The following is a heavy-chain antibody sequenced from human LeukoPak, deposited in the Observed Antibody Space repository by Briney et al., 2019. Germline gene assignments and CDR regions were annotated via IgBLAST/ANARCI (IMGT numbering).Heavy chain of an antibody. Sequence: GGSLRLSCAASGFTFNNAWMSWVRQAPGKGLEWVGRIKSKTDGDTTDYAAPVKGRFTISRDDSKNTLYLQMNSLRAEDTAVYYCARDLLGWELHYFDYWGQGTLVTVSS. V-gene: IGHV3-15*01. CDR1: GFTFNNAW. J-gene: IGHJ4*02. CDR2: IKSKTDGDTT. D-gene: IGHD1-26*01. CDR3: ARDLLGWELHYFDY.